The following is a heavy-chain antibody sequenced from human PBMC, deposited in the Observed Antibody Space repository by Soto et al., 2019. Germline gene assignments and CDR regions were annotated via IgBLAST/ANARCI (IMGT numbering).Heavy chain of an antibody. CDR3: ATTNGAYSYDSVS. Sequence: QVQLQESGPGLVKPSETLSLTCTVSGDSINNYDHFWTWIRRKPGEGLEWIGYVYYSGATYYSPSLKTRVSISLHKSQIFFSLQLTSVTAADSAVYYCATTNGAYSYDSVSWGQGTLVTVSS. CDR2: VYYSGAT. J-gene: IGHJ5*02. V-gene: IGHV4-30-4*01. CDR1: GDSINNYDHF. D-gene: IGHD3-22*01.